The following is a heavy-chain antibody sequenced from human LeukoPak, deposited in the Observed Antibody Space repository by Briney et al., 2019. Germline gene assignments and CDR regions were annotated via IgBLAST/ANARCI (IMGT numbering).Heavy chain of an antibody. Sequence: PGGSLRLSCAASGFTFSSYSMNWVRQAPGKGPEWVSSISSSSSYIYYADSVKGRFTISRDNAKNSLYLQMNSLRAEDTAVYYCARGPYDILAGGAFDIWGQGTMVTVSS. J-gene: IGHJ3*02. CDR1: GFTFSSYS. CDR3: ARGPYDILAGGAFDI. V-gene: IGHV3-21*01. CDR2: ISSSSSYI. D-gene: IGHD3-9*01.